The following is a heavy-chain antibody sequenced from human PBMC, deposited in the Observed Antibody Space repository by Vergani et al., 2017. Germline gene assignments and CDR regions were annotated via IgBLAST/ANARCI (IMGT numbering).Heavy chain of an antibody. CDR3: ARETRDTPSSLDY. V-gene: IGHV3-33*08. CDR2: TWYEGNNN. J-gene: IGHJ4*02. CDR1: GFIFSSYG. D-gene: IGHD5-24*01. Sequence: QVQLVESGGGVVQPGRSLRLSCAASGFIFSSYGMHWVRQAPGKGLEWVSMTWYEGNNNYYADSVKGRFTISKDISKNTLYLQMNSLRGDDTAVYYCARETRDTPSSLDYWGQGTLVTVSS.